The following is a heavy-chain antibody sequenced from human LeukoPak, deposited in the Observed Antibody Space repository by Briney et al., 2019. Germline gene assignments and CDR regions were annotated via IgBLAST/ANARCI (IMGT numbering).Heavy chain of an antibody. Sequence: GGSLRLSCAASGFMINRDWTSWVRQAPGKGLDWVASIKGDGSMIHYADSVRGRFTISRDIAENSLYLQMTSLRVEDTAVYFCARLSSGVTIFADWGQGALVTVSS. CDR1: GFMINRDW. V-gene: IGHV3-7*01. CDR3: ARLSSGVTIFAD. D-gene: IGHD5-18*01. J-gene: IGHJ4*02. CDR2: IKGDGSMI.